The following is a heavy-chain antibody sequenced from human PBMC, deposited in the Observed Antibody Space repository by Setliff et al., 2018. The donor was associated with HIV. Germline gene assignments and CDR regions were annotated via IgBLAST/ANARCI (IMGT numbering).Heavy chain of an antibody. CDR2: IYTSGST. CDR1: GASISSGSYY. CDR3: ARDCTNGVCYTAVYYGMDV. V-gene: IGHV4-61*09. J-gene: IGHJ6*02. D-gene: IGHD2-8*01. Sequence: PSETLSLTCTVSGASISSGSYYWSWIRQPAGKGLEWIGHIYTSGSTNYNPSLKSRVTISVHTSKNQFSLKLSSVTAADTAVYYCARDCTNGVCYTAVYYGMDVWGQGTTVTVSS.